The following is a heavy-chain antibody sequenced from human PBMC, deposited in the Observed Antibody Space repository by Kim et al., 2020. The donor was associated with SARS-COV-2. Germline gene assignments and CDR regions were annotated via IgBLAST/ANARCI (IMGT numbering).Heavy chain of an antibody. CDR1: GFTFNNYW. Sequence: GGSLRLSCAASGFTFNNYWMTWVRQAPGKGLEWVANIKQDGNRDYYVDSVHGRFTISIENAKNSQYLQMNSQRAEDTAVYECSRDTELCSSGEDAFD. CDR2: IKQDGNRD. D-gene: IGHD6-19*01. V-gene: IGHV3-7*01. J-gene: IGHJ3*02. CDR3: SRDTELCSSGEDAFD.